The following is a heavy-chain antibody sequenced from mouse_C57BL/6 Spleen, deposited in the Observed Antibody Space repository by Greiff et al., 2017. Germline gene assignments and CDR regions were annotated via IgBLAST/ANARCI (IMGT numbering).Heavy chain of an antibody. J-gene: IGHJ2*01. V-gene: IGHV1-15*01. D-gene: IGHD1-1*01. CDR2: IDPETGGT. Sequence: QVQLKQSGAELVRPGASVTLSCKASGYTFTDYEMHWVKQTPVHGLEWIGAIDPETGGTAYNQKFKGKAILTADKSSSTAYMELRSLTSEDSAVYYCTRPYYGSSYDFDYWGQGTTLTVSS. CDR3: TRPYYGSSYDFDY. CDR1: GYTFTDYE.